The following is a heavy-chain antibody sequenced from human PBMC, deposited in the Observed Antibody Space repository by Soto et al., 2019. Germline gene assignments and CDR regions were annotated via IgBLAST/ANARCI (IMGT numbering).Heavy chain of an antibody. Sequence: GGSLRLSCAASGFTFSSYGMHWVRQAPCKGLEWVAVIWYDGSDKYYGDSVKGRFTISRDNSNNTLYLQMNSLRVEDTAVYYCARDRVTMLRGAPDALDSWGQGTMVTVSS. J-gene: IGHJ3*02. V-gene: IGHV3-33*01. CDR2: IWYDGSDK. CDR1: GFTFSSYG. D-gene: IGHD3-10*01. CDR3: ARDRVTMLRGAPDALDS.